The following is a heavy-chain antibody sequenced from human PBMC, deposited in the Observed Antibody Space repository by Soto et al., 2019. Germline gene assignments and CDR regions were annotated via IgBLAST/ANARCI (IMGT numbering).Heavy chain of an antibody. Sequence: GASVKVSCKASGYTFSNYYMHWVRQAPGQGLEWMGGINTYNGNTTYAQKLQGRVTMTTDTSTSTAYMELRSLRSDDTAVYYCARDPPYSSGWYAGFDPWGQGTLVTVSS. D-gene: IGHD6-19*01. J-gene: IGHJ5*02. CDR2: INTYNGNT. CDR1: GYTFSNYY. V-gene: IGHV1-18*04. CDR3: ARDPPYSSGWYAGFDP.